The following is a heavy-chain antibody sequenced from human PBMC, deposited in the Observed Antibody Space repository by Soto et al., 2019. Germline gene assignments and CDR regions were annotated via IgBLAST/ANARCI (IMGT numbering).Heavy chain of an antibody. CDR2: IYYSGST. Sequence: SETLSLTCTVSGGSISSSSYYWGWIRQPPGKGLEWIGSIYYSGSTYYNPSLKSRVTISVDTSKNQFSLKLSSVTAADTAVYYCAVRYFDWLPFDPWGQGTLVTVSS. D-gene: IGHD3-9*01. CDR3: AVRYFDWLPFDP. J-gene: IGHJ5*02. CDR1: GGSISSSSYY. V-gene: IGHV4-39*01.